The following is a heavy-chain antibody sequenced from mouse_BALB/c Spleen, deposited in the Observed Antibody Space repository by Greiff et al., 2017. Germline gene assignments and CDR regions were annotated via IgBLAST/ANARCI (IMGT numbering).Heavy chain of an antibody. CDR1: GFNIKDTY. CDR3: ARNYGSSYNAWFAY. Sequence: EVQGVESGAELVKPGASVKLSCTASGFNIKDTYMHWVKQRPEQGLEWIGRIDPANGNTKYDPKFQGKATITADTSSNTAYLQLSSLTSEDTAVYYCARNYGSSYNAWFAYWGQGTLVTVSA. J-gene: IGHJ3*01. CDR2: IDPANGNT. V-gene: IGHV14-3*02. D-gene: IGHD1-1*01.